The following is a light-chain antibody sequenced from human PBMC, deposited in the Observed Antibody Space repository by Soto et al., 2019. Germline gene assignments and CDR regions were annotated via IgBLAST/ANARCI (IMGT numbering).Light chain of an antibody. CDR3: QQSYSVPYT. CDR1: QSISVW. J-gene: IGKJ5*01. V-gene: IGKV1-39*01. Sequence: DIQMTQSPSTLSGSVGDRVTITCRASQSISVWLAWYQQKPGKAPKLLINAASSLQSGVPSRFSGSGSGTDFTFTISSLQPEDFATYYCQQSYSVPYTFGQGTRLEIK. CDR2: AAS.